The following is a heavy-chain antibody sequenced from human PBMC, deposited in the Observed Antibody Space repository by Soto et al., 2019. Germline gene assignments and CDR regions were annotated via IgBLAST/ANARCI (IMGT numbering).Heavy chain of an antibody. Sequence: QVQLQESGPGLVKPSETLSLTCTVSGGSISSYYWSWIRQPPGKGLEWIGYIYYSGSTNYNPSLKSRVTISVDTSKNQFSLKLSSVTAADTAVYYCARGFYYGSGSPLYDYWGQGTLVTVSS. CDR1: GGSISSYY. CDR3: ARGFYYGSGSPLYDY. D-gene: IGHD3-10*01. V-gene: IGHV4-59*01. CDR2: IYYSGST. J-gene: IGHJ4*02.